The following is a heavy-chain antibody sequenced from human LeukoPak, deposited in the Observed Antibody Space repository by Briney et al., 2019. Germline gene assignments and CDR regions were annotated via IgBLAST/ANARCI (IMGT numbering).Heavy chain of an antibody. J-gene: IGHJ4*02. Sequence: PSETLSLTCTVSGGSISSYYWSWIRQPPGKGLEWIGYIYYSGSTNYNPSLKSRVTMSVDTSKNQFSLKLSSVTAADTAVYYCARDGYYDSSGYGYWGQGTLVTVSS. CDR3: ARDGYYDSSGYGY. CDR2: IYYSGST. CDR1: GGSISSYY. D-gene: IGHD3-22*01. V-gene: IGHV4-59*01.